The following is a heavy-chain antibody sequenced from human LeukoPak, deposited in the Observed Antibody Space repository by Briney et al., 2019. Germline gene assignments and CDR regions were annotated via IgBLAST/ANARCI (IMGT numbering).Heavy chain of an antibody. CDR3: AREGGSSNGGAYYYYGMDV. CDR1: GGSFSGYY. Sequence: MSSETLSLTCAVYGGSFSGYYWSWIRQPAGKGLEWIGCIYTSGSTNYNPSLKSRVTMSVDTSKNQFSLKLSSVTAADTAVYYCAREGGSSNGGAYYYYGMDVWGQGTTVTVSS. V-gene: IGHV4-4*07. D-gene: IGHD1-26*01. J-gene: IGHJ6*02. CDR2: IYTSGST.